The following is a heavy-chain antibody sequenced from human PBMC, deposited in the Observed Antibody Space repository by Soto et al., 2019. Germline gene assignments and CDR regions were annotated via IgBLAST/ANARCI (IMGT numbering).Heavy chain of an antibody. Sequence: VQLVESGGGLVKPGGSLRLSCAASGFTFREAWMSWVRQAPGKGLEWVGRIKSKSDGEATDYAAPVKGRFTISRDDSERTLHLQMNRLKVEDSAIYYCVTAGPELYYYYYGMDVWGQGTTVTVSS. V-gene: IGHV3-15*01. CDR1: GFTFREAW. CDR2: IKSKSDGEAT. D-gene: IGHD1-7*01. CDR3: VTAGPELYYYYYGMDV. J-gene: IGHJ6*02.